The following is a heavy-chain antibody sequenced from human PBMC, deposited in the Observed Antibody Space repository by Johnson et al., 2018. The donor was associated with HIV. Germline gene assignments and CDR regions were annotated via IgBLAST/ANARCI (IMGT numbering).Heavy chain of an antibody. CDR2: ISYAGSNK. V-gene: IGHV3-30-3*01. Sequence: QVQLVESGGGLVQPGGSLRLSCAASGFTFSSNAMHWVRQAPGKGLERVVVISYAGSNKSYADSVKGRFTISRDNSKNTLYLQMNSLRAEDTALYYCAKDSSSSGLEDAFDIWGQGTMVTVSS. CDR3: AKDSSSSGLEDAFDI. D-gene: IGHD6-6*01. J-gene: IGHJ3*02. CDR1: GFTFSSNA.